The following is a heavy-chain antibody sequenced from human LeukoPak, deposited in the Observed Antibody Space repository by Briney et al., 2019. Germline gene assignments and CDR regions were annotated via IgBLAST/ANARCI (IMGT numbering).Heavy chain of an antibody. V-gene: IGHV4-34*01. CDR2: INHSGST. J-gene: IGHJ5*02. CDR1: GGSFSGYY. Sequence: MSSETLSLTCAVYGGSFSGYYWSWIRQPPGKGLEWIGEINHSGSTNYNPSLKSRVTISVDTSKNQFSLKLSSVTAADTAVYYCARRRWHYYGSGSYYSWFDPWGQGTLVTVSS. CDR3: ARRRWHYYGSGSYYSWFDP. D-gene: IGHD3-10*01.